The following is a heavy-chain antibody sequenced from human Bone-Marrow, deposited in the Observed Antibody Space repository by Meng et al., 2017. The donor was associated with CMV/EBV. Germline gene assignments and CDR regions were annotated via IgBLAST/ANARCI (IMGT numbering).Heavy chain of an antibody. CDR1: GFTFSSYW. J-gene: IGHJ3*02. Sequence: GESLKISCAASGFTFSSYWMSWVRQAPGKGLEWVANIKQDGSEKYYVDSVKGRFTISRDNAKNSLYLQMNSLRDEDTAVYYCARDRPAEAFDIWGQGTMVTVSS. V-gene: IGHV3-7*01. CDR3: ARDRPAEAFDI. CDR2: IKQDGSEK.